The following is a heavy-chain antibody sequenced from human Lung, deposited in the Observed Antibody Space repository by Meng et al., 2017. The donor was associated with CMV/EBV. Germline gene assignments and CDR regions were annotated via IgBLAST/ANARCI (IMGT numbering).Heavy chain of an antibody. CDR3: AREGGCSSTSCYYYYGMDV. CDR2: IIPIFGTA. CDR1: GGTFSSYA. Sequence: SAKVFXKASGGTFSSYAISWVRQAPGQGLEWMGGIIPIFGTANYAQKFQGRVTITTDESTSTAYMELSSLRSEDTAVYYCAREGGCSSTSCYYYYGMDVWGQGTTVTVSS. D-gene: IGHD2-2*01. J-gene: IGHJ6*02. V-gene: IGHV1-69*05.